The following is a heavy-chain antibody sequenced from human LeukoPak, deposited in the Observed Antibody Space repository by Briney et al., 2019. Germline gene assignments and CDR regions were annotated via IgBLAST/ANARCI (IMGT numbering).Heavy chain of an antibody. CDR2: TSHDESNK. CDR3: AKDGVGAIGY. D-gene: IGHD1-26*01. J-gene: IGHJ4*02. V-gene: IGHV3-30*01. Sequence: VRXVPXXXXEWVAITSHDESNKYYADSVKGRFTVSRDNSKNTLYLQMNSLRAEDTAVYYCAKDGVGAIGYWGQGTLVTVSS.